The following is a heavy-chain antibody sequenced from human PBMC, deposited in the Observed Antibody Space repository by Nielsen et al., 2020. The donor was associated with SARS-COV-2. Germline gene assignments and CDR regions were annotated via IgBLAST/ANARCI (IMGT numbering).Heavy chain of an antibody. J-gene: IGHJ6*02. D-gene: IGHD5-12*01. V-gene: IGHV4-31*03. CDR1: GGSISSGGYY. Sequence: SETLSLTFTVSGGSISSGGYYWSWIRHPPGKGLEWIGYIYFSGRTCYNPSLKSRVTISVDTSKNQFSLSLRSVTAADTAVYYCARESSGYDHYNYGMDVWGQGTTVTVSS. CDR2: IYFSGRT. CDR3: ARESSGYDHYNYGMDV.